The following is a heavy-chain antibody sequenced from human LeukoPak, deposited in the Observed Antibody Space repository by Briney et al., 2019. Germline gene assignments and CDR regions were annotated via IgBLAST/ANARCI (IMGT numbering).Heavy chain of an antibody. Sequence: SETLSLTCTVSGGSISSYYWSWIRQPPGKGLEWIGYIYYSGSTNYNPSLKSRVTISVDTSKNQFSLKLNSVSAADTAVYYCARTKSGWYYSDYWGQGTLVSVSS. V-gene: IGHV4-59*01. D-gene: IGHD6-19*01. CDR2: IYYSGST. J-gene: IGHJ4*02. CDR3: ARTKSGWYYSDY. CDR1: GGSISSYY.